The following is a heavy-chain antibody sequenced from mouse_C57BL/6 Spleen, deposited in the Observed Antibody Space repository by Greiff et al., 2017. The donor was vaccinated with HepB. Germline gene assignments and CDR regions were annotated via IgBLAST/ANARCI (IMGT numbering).Heavy chain of an antibody. CDR2: IDPSDSYT. CDR1: GYTFTSYW. J-gene: IGHJ4*01. D-gene: IGHD3-2*02. Sequence: VQLQQPGAELVKPGASVKLSCKASGYTFTSYWMQWVKQRPGQGLEWIGEIDPSDSYTNYNQKFKGKATLTVDTSSSTAYMQLSSLTSEDSAVYYCAREAQAPYYYAMDYWGQGTSVTVSS. CDR3: AREAQAPYYYAMDY. V-gene: IGHV1-50*01.